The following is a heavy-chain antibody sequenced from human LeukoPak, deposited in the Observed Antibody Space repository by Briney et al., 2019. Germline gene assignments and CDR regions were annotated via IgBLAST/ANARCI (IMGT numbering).Heavy chain of an antibody. CDR2: ITNSVSTI. J-gene: IGHJ4*02. Sequence: GGSLRLSCAASGFTFSDYYMSWIRQAPGKGLEWVSYITNSVSTIYYADSVKGRFTISRDNAKNSLYLQMNSLRAEDTAVYYCARDLTATGVSDYWGQGTLVTVSS. D-gene: IGHD6-25*01. CDR1: GFTFSDYY. V-gene: IGHV3-11*04. CDR3: ARDLTATGVSDY.